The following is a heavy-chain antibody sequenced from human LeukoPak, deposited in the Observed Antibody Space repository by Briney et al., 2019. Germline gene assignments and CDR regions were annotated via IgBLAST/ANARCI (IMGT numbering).Heavy chain of an antibody. CDR3: ERDYDSSGYYPTGY. J-gene: IGHJ4*02. V-gene: IGHV1-18*01. D-gene: IGHD3-22*01. CDR1: GYTFTSYG. CDR2: ISAYNGNT. Sequence: ASVKVSCKASGYTFTSYGISWVRQAPGQGLEWMGWISAYNGNTNYAQKLQGRVTMTTDTSTSTAYMELRSLRSDDTAVYYCERDYDSSGYYPTGYWGQGTLVTVSS.